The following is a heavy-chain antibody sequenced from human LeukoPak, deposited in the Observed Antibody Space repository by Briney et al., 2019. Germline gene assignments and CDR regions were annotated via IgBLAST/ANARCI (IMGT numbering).Heavy chain of an antibody. D-gene: IGHD1-26*01. CDR2: MYYGGSN. CDR1: GVSFSSTSYY. V-gene: IGHV4-39*01. Sequence: SETLSLTCTVSGVSFSSTSYYWGWIRQPPGKGLERIGSMYYGGSNYYNPSLKSRVTISVDTSKNQFSLNLRSVAAADTAVYYCASGAGGWELLTKSTFDYWGQGTLVTVSS. J-gene: IGHJ4*02. CDR3: ASGAGGWELLTKSTFDY.